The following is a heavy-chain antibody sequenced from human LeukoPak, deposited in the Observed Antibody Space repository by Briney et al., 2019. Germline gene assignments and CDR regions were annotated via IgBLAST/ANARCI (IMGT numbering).Heavy chain of an antibody. Sequence: VGSLRLSCAASGFTFSSYEMNWVRQAPGKGLEWVSYISSSGSTIYYADSVKGRFTISRDNAKNSLYLQMNSLRAEDTAVYYCAKGSEPGHFGGQGTLVTVSS. V-gene: IGHV3-48*03. CDR1: GFTFSSYE. CDR3: AKGSEPGHF. J-gene: IGHJ4*02. D-gene: IGHD3-3*02. CDR2: ISSSGSTI.